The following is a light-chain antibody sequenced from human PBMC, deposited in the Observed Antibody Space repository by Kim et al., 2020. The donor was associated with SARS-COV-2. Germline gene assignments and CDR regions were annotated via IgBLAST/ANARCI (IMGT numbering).Light chain of an antibody. J-gene: IGLJ2*01. CDR1: KLGNKY. CDR2: QDS. Sequence: VSPGQTASITCSGDKLGNKYACWYQQKPGQSPVLVIYQDSKRPSGIPERFSGSNSGNTATLTISGTQAMDEADYYCQAWDSSTAVVFGGGTQLTVL. V-gene: IGLV3-1*01. CDR3: QAWDSSTAVV.